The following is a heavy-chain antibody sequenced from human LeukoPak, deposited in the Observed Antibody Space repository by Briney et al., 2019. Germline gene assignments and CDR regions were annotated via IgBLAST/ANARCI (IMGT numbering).Heavy chain of an antibody. CDR1: GYSFTTYW. CDR3: ARPRESYYDTVFDI. CDR2: IYPGDSDT. D-gene: IGHD3-22*01. V-gene: IGHV5-51*01. J-gene: IGHJ3*02. Sequence: GESLKISCEGSGYSFTTYWIGWVRQMPGKGLEWMGIIYPGDSDTRYSPSFQGQVTISADKSISTAYLQCSSLKASDTAMYYCARPRESYYDTVFDIWGQGTMVTVSS.